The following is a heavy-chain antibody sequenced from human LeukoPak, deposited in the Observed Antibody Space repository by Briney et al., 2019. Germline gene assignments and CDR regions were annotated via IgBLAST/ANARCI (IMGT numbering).Heavy chain of an antibody. J-gene: IGHJ1*01. D-gene: IGHD3-22*01. CDR3: ARDRGDYYDSSGYYYGYFQH. CDR2: INPNSGGT. Sequence: ASVKVSCKASGYTFTGYYMHWVRQAPGQGLEWMGWINPNSGGTNYAQKLQGRVTMTTDTSTSTAYMELRSLRSDDTAVYYCARDRGDYYDSSGYYYGYFQHWGQGTLVTVSS. V-gene: IGHV1-2*02. CDR1: GYTFTGYY.